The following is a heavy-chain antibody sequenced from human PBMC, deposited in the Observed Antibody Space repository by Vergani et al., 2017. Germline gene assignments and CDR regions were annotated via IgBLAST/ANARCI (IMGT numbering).Heavy chain of an antibody. CDR3: ARPREYDSSGGGGYFDY. CDR1: GFTFSSAW. J-gene: IGHJ4*02. D-gene: IGHD3-22*01. CDR2: IYYSGST. V-gene: IGHV4-59*05. Sequence: VQLVESGGTLVKPGGSLRLSCAASGFTFSSAWMTWVRQAPGKGLEWIGSIYYSGSTYYNPSLKSRVTISVDTSKNQFSLKLSSVTAADTAVYYRARPREYDSSGGGGYFDYWGQGTLVTVSS.